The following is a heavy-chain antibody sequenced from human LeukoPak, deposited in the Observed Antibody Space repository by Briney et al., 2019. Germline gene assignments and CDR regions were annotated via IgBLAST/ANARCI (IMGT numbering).Heavy chain of an antibody. CDR2: IIPIFGTA. CDR3: ALRSMLWFGESGVWIDP. J-gene: IGHJ5*02. CDR1: GGTFSSYA. Sequence: SVKVSCKASGGTFSSYAISWVRQAPGQGLEWMGRIIPIFGTANYAQKFQGRVTITADKSTSTAYMELSSLRSEDTAVYYCALRSMLWFGESGVWIDPWGQGTLVTVSS. D-gene: IGHD3-10*01. V-gene: IGHV1-69*06.